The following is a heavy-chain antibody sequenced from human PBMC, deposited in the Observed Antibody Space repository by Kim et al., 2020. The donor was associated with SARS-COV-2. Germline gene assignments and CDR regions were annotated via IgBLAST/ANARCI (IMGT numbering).Heavy chain of an antibody. V-gene: IGHV3-33*01. D-gene: IGHD3-22*01. Sequence: GGSLRLSCAASGFTFSSYGMHWVRQAPGKGLEWVAVIWYDGSNKYYADSVKGRFTISRDNSKNTLYLQMNSLRAEDTAVYYCARDLFGSYYDSSGYYWDGMEVWGQGTTVTVSS. J-gene: IGHJ6*02. CDR2: IWYDGSNK. CDR1: GFTFSSYG. CDR3: ARDLFGSYYDSSGYYWDGMEV.